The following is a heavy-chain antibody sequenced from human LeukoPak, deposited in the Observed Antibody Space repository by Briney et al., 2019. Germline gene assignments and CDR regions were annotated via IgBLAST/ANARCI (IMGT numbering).Heavy chain of an antibody. CDR3: AVGPYYFDY. V-gene: IGHV3-30-3*01. CDR2: ISYDGSNK. CDR1: GFTFSSYA. Sequence: PGGSLRLSCAASGFTFSSYAMHWVRQAPGKGLEWVAVISYDGSNKYYADSVKGRFTISRDNSKNTLYLQMNSLRAEDTAVYYCAVGPYYFDYWDQGTLVTVSS. J-gene: IGHJ4*02.